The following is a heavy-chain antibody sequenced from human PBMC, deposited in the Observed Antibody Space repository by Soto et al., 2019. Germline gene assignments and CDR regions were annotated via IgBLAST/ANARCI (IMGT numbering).Heavy chain of an antibody. CDR2: INAGNGNT. Sequence: ASVKVSCKASGYTFTSYAMHWVRQAPGQRLEWMGWINAGNGNTKYSQKFQGRVTITRDTSASTAYMELSSLRSEDTAVYYCARGFDFWSGPYYYYGMDVWGQGTTVTV. V-gene: IGHV1-3*01. CDR1: GYTFTSYA. CDR3: ARGFDFWSGPYYYYGMDV. D-gene: IGHD3-3*01. J-gene: IGHJ6*02.